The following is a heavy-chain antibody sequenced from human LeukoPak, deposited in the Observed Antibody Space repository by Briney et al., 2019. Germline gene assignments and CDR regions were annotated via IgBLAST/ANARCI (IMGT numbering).Heavy chain of an antibody. CDR3: ARRGLGAFDI. CDR1: GGSISSSSYY. Sequence: SETLSLTCTVSGGSISSSSYYWSWIRQPAGKGLEWIGRIYTSGSTNYNPSLKSRVTISVDTSKKQFSLKLTSVTAADTAVYYCARRGLGAFDIWGQGTMVTVSS. V-gene: IGHV4-61*02. CDR2: IYTSGST. J-gene: IGHJ3*02.